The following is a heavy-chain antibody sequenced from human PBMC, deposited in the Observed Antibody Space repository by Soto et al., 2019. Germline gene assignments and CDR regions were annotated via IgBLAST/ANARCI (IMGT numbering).Heavy chain of an antibody. Sequence: VQLLESGGGLVQPGGSLRLSCAASGFTFSSYAMSWVRQAPGKGLEWVAVISYDGSNKYYADSVKGRFTISRDNSKNTLYLQMNSLRAEDTAVYYCAKDRMTPYYYDSSGSGAVDYWGQGTLVTVSS. J-gene: IGHJ4*02. V-gene: IGHV3-30*18. CDR2: ISYDGSNK. CDR1: GFTFSSYA. CDR3: AKDRMTPYYYDSSGSGAVDY. D-gene: IGHD3-22*01.